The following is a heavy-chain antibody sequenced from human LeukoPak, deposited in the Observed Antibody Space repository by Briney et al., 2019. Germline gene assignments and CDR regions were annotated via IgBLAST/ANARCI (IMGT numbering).Heavy chain of an antibody. J-gene: IGHJ4*02. V-gene: IGHV4-31*03. CDR3: ARVYGKGWLRLGPYFDY. Sequence: SETLSLTCTVSGGSISSGGYYWSWIRQHPGKGLGWIGYIYYSGSTYYNPSLKSRVTISVDTSKNQFSLKLSSVTAADTAVYYCARVYGKGWLRLGPYFDYWGQGTLVTVSS. CDR1: GGSISSGGYY. CDR2: IYYSGST. D-gene: IGHD5-12*01.